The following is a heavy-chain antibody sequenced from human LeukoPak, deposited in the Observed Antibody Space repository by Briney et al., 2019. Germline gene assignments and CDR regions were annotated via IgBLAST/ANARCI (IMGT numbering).Heavy chain of an antibody. CDR1: GFTFSSYS. CDR3: ANSKGGYYWYMDV. CDR2: ISSSSSTI. J-gene: IGHJ6*03. D-gene: IGHD3-16*01. Sequence: PGGSLRLSCAASGFTFSSYSMNWVRQAPGKGLEWVSYISSSSSTIYYADSVKGRFTISRDNAKNSLYLQMHSLRDEDTAVYYCANSKGGYYWYMDVWGKGTTVTVSS. V-gene: IGHV3-48*02.